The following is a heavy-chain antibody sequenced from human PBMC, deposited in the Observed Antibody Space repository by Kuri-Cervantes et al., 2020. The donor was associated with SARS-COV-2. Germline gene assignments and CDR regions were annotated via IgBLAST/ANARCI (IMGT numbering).Heavy chain of an antibody. CDR2: IYYSGST. V-gene: IGHV4-31*03. CDR3: AREWKGRYSGTFTDY. D-gene: IGHD5-12*01. CDR1: GGSISSGNYY. Sequence: SLRLSCTVSGGSISSGNYYWSWIRQHPGKGLEWIGYIYYSGSTYYNPSLKSRVTMSLDTSKNQFSLKLSSVSAADTAVYYCAREWKGRYSGTFTDYWGPGTLVTVSS. J-gene: IGHJ4*02.